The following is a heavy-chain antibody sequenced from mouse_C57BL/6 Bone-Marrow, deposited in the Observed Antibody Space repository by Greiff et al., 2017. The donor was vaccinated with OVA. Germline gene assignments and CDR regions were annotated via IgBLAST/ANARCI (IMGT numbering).Heavy chain of an antibody. D-gene: IGHD1-1*01. J-gene: IGHJ3*01. CDR1: GFSLTSYA. CDR3: ARNGGHITTVVATPFAY. V-gene: IGHV2-9-1*01. Sequence: QVQLKESGPGLVAPSQSLSITCTVSGFSLTSYAISWVRQPPGKGLEWLGVIWTGGGTNYNSALKSRLSISKDNSKSQVFLKMNSLQTDDTARYDCARNGGHITTVVATPFAYWGQGTLVTVSA. CDR2: IWTGGGT.